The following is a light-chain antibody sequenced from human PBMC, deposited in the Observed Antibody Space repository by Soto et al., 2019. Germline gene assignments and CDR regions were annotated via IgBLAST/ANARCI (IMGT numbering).Light chain of an antibody. J-gene: IGKJ1*01. CDR3: QQSYGSRGA. Sequence: DIHLTQSPSSLSASVGDSVTITCRSSQNINKYLNWYEHRPGKAPKLLIYAASSLQTGVPTRFSGAGAGTFFTISISNLQLEDVASYYCQQSYGSRGAFGRGTKVEI. V-gene: IGKV1-39*01. CDR2: AAS. CDR1: QNINKY.